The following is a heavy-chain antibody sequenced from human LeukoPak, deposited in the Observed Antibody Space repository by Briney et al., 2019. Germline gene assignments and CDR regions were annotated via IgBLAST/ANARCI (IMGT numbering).Heavy chain of an antibody. J-gene: IGHJ6*02. Sequence: EASVKVSCKASGYTFTGYYMHWVRQAPGQGLEWMGWINPNSGGTNYAQKFQGRVTMTRDTSISTAYMELSRLRSDDTAVYYCARGWTTSITGTTYYYYYGMDVWGQGTTVTVSS. D-gene: IGHD1-7*01. CDR2: INPNSGGT. CDR3: ARGWTTSITGTTYYYYYGMDV. CDR1: GYTFTGYY. V-gene: IGHV1-2*02.